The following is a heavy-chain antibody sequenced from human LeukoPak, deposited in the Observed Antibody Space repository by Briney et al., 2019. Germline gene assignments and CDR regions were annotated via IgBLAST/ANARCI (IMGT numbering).Heavy chain of an antibody. J-gene: IGHJ4*02. V-gene: IGHV3-74*01. CDR1: GFTFSSYW. CDR3: ALPGNY. Sequence: GGSLRLSCAASGFTFSSYWMHWVRQAPGKGLAWVSRINTDGSSTSYADSVKGRFTISRDNAKNTVYLQMNSLRAEDTAVYYCALPGNYWGQGTPVTVSS. CDR2: INTDGSST.